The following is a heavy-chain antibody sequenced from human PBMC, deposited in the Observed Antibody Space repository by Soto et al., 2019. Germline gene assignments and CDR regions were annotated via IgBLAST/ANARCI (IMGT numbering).Heavy chain of an antibody. CDR3: ARDAPRRVYSHSMDV. Sequence: SETLSLTCTLSGSPLSSGGYYWSWIRHHPGKGLEWIGYIYYSGSTYYNPSLKSRVTISVDTSKNQFSLKLSSVTAADTAVYYCARDAPRRVYSHSMDVWGKGTTVTVS. V-gene: IGHV4-31*03. D-gene: IGHD2-21*01. J-gene: IGHJ6*03. CDR2: IYYSGST. CDR1: GSPLSSGGYY.